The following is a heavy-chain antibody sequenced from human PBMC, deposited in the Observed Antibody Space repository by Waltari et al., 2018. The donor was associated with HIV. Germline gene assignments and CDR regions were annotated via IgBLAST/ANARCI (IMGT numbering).Heavy chain of an antibody. Sequence: QLQLQESGPGLVKSSETLSPTCTVSGGSMTSSRYYWVWIRQPPGKGLEWIGSMSYSGSTYHNPSLRSRLTISVDTSKNQFSLKLTSVTAADTAVYYCARSFSGYSNYFDPWGQGTLVTVSS. CDR1: GGSMTSSRYY. D-gene: IGHD4-4*01. J-gene: IGHJ5*02. V-gene: IGHV4-39*01. CDR3: ARSFSGYSNYFDP. CDR2: MSYSGST.